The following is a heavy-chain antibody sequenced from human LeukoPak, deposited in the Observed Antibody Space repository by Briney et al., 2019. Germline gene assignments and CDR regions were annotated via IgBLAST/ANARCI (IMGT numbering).Heavy chain of an antibody. J-gene: IGHJ3*02. D-gene: IGHD3-9*01. CDR3: ARDLLVITAPHDAFDI. CDR2: IYYSGST. Sequence: PPETLSLTCTVSGGSISSYYWSWIRQPPGKGLEWIGYIYYSGSTNYNPSLKSRVTISVDTSKNQFSLKLSSVTAADTAVYYCARDLLVITAPHDAFDIWGQGTMVTVSS. V-gene: IGHV4-59*01. CDR1: GGSISSYY.